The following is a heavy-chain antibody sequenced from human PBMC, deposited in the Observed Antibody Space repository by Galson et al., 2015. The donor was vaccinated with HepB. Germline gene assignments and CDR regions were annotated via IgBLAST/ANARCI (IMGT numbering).Heavy chain of an antibody. CDR1: GYAFTGYY. J-gene: IGHJ6*02. V-gene: IGHV1-2*02. D-gene: IGHD5-12*01. CDR2: INPNSGGT. Sequence: SVKVSCKASGYAFTGYYMHWVRQAPGQGLEWMGWINPNSGGTNYAQKFQGRVTMTRDTSISTAYMELSRLRSDDTAVYYCARERPYGGYVIYYYGMDVWGQGTTVTVSS. CDR3: ARERPYGGYVIYYYGMDV.